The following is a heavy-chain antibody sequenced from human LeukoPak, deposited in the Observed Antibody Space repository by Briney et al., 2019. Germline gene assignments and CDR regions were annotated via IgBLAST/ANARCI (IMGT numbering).Heavy chain of an antibody. CDR3: AKTMYYYDSTGYYYFQH. CDR1: GFTFSSYA. D-gene: IGHD3-22*01. Sequence: GGSLRLSCAASGFTFSSYAMSWVRQAPGKGLEWVSAISGSGGSTYYADSVKGRFTISRDNSKNTLYLQMNSLRAEVTAVYFCAKTMYYYDSTGYYYFQHWGQGTLVTVSS. J-gene: IGHJ1*01. CDR2: ISGSGGST. V-gene: IGHV3-23*01.